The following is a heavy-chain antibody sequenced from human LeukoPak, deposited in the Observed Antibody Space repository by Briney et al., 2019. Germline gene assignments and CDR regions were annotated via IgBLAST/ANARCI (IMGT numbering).Heavy chain of an antibody. V-gene: IGHV3-30-3*01. CDR3: ARDQGWFDP. CDR2: ISYDGSNK. Sequence: GGSLRLSCAASGFTFSSYAMHWVRQAPGKGLEWVAVISYDGSNKYYADSVKGRFTISRDNSKNTLYLQMNSLRAEDTAVYYCARDQGWFDPWGQGTLVTVSS. J-gene: IGHJ5*02. CDR1: GFTFSSYA.